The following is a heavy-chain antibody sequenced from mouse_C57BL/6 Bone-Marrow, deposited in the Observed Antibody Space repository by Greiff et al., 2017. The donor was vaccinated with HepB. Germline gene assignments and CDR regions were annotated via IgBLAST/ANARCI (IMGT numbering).Heavy chain of an antibody. D-gene: IGHD6-1*01. V-gene: IGHV10-1*01. CDR2: IRSKSNNYAT. CDR1: GFSFNTYA. Sequence: EVKLVESGGGLVQPKGSLKLSCAASGFSFNTYAMNWVRQAPGKGLEWVARIRSKSNNYATYYADSVKDRFTISRDDSESMLYLQMNNLKTEDTAMYYCVALYCYYAMDYWGQGTSVTVSS. CDR3: VALYCYYAMDY. J-gene: IGHJ4*01.